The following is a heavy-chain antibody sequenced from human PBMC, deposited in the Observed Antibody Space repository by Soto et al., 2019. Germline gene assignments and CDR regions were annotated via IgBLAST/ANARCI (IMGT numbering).Heavy chain of an antibody. CDR2: IHHYGGT. CDR3: ARGYGEEWPTSDF. V-gene: IGHV4-34*01. CDR1: GGSFSRYH. D-gene: IGHD3-10*01. J-gene: IGHJ4*02. Sequence: QVQLQQWGAGLLKPSETLSLTCTVYGGSFSRYHWNWIRQAPGKGLEWIGEIHHYGGTNYSPSLEGRVTISVDTSKNEFSLKLRSVTAADTAVYYCARGYGEEWPTSDFWGQGTLVTVSS.